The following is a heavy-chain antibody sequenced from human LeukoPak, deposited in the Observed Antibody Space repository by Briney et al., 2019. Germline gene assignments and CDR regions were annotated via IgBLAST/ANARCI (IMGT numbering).Heavy chain of an antibody. CDR2: VNPNSGDT. CDR1: GYTLIDYY. Sequence: ASVKVSCKASGYTLIDYYIHWVRQAPGQGLEWMGWVNPNSGDTYYGQKFQGRVTLTRDTSISTAYIDLTRLRSDDTAVYYCARANGGGAYYPFDYWGQGALVTVSS. J-gene: IGHJ4*02. CDR3: ARANGGGAYYPFDY. V-gene: IGHV1-2*02. D-gene: IGHD4-17*01.